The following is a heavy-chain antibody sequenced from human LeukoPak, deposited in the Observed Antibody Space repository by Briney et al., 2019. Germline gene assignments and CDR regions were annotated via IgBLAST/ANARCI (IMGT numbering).Heavy chain of an antibody. V-gene: IGHV3-53*01. J-gene: IGHJ4*02. CDR2: IYRDGTT. Sequence: QPGGSLRLSCAASGFTVSSSFMSWVRQAPGTGLQWVSVIYRDGTTYYADSVRGRFTISRDNSKNTLYPQMNSLRVEDTAVYYCARDDRTVVPGTFDNWGQGTLVTVSS. CDR1: GFTVSSSF. D-gene: IGHD6-13*01. CDR3: ARDDRTVVPGTFDN.